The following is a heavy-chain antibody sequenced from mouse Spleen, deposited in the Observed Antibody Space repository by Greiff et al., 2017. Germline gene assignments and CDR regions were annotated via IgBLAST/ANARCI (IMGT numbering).Heavy chain of an antibody. CDR3: ARALYGNYGGFDY. CDR1: GYTFTDYY. V-gene: IGHV1-26*01. Sequence: VQLQQSGPELVKPGASVKISCKASGYTFTDYYMNWVKQSHGKSLEWIGDINPNNGGTSYNQKFKGKATLTVDKSSSTAYMELRSLTSEDSAVYYCARALYGNYGGFDYWGQGTTLTVSS. J-gene: IGHJ2*01. D-gene: IGHD2-1*01. CDR2: INPNNGGT.